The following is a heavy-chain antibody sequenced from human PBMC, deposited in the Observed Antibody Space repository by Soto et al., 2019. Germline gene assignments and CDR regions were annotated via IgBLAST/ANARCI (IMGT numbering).Heavy chain of an antibody. CDR1: GGSISSGDYY. Sequence: PSETLSLTCTVSGGSISSGDYYWSWIRQPPGKGLEWIGYIYYSGSTYYNPSLKSRVTISVDTSKNQFSLKLSSVTAADTAVYYCARGRRSWNYETGYYYYGMDVWGQGNTVTVSS. CDR3: ARGRRSWNYETGYYYYGMDV. J-gene: IGHJ6*02. D-gene: IGHD1-7*01. CDR2: IYYSGST. V-gene: IGHV4-30-4*01.